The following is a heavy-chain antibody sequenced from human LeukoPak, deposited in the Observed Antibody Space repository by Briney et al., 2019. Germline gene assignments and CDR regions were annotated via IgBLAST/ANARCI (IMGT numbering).Heavy chain of an antibody. CDR1: GGSISSSSYY. Sequence: SETLSLTCTVSGGSISSSSYYWGWIRQPPGKGLEWIGSIYYSGSTYYNPSLKSRVIISVDTSKNQFSLKLSSVTAADTAVYYCARGGQIAAAGNNYWGQGTLVTVSS. D-gene: IGHD6-13*01. CDR3: ARGGQIAAAGNNY. J-gene: IGHJ4*02. V-gene: IGHV4-39*01. CDR2: IYYSGST.